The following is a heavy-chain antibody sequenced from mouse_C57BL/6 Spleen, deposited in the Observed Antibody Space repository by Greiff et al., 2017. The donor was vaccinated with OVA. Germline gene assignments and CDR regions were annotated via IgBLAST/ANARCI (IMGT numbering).Heavy chain of an antibody. CDR1: GYTFTSYW. CDR3: ARGDGYQSAWFAY. V-gene: IGHV1-64*01. Sequence: VQLQQPGAELVKPGASVKLSCKASGYTFTSYWMHWVKQRPGQGLEWIGMIHPNSGSTNYNEKFKSKATLTVDKSSSTAYMQLSSLTSEDSAVYYCARGDGYQSAWFAYWGQGTLVTVSA. D-gene: IGHD2-3*01. CDR2: IHPNSGST. J-gene: IGHJ3*01.